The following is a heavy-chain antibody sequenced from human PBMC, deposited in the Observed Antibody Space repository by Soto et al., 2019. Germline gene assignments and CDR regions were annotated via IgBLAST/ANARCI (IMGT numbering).Heavy chain of an antibody. J-gene: IGHJ4*02. CDR1: GYTFSTST. D-gene: IGHD4-17*01. CDR3: AIADYGDDDY. V-gene: IGHV1-18*04. CDR2: IKVYSGST. Sequence: LVQSGAEAKKPGTSVKVSCKASGYTFSTSTISWVRQAPGQGLEWMGWIKVYSGSTNYAPKLQGRVTMTTDTSTSTAYLELRSLTSDDTAMYYCAIADYGDDDYWGQGTLVTVSS.